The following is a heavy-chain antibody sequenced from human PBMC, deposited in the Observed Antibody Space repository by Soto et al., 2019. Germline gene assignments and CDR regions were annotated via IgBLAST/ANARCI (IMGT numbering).Heavy chain of an antibody. Sequence: GGSLRLSCAASGFTFSSYSMNWVRQAPGKGLEWVSSISSSSSYIYYADSVKGRFTISRDNAKNSLYLQMNSLRAEDTAVYYCARALIVVVPAAIPTAFDIWGQGTMVTVSS. CDR1: GFTFSSYS. V-gene: IGHV3-21*01. CDR3: ARALIVVVPAAIPTAFDI. CDR2: ISSSSSYI. D-gene: IGHD2-2*02. J-gene: IGHJ3*02.